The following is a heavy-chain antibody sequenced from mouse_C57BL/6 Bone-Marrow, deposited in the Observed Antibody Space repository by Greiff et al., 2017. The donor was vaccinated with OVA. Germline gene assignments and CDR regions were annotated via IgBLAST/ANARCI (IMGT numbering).Heavy chain of an antibody. CDR1: GYTFTSYW. Sequence: QVQLQQPGAELVRPGTSVKLSCKASGYTFTSYWMHWVKQRPGQGLEWIGVIDPSDSYTNYNQKFKGKATLTVDTSSSTAYMQLSSLTSEDSAVYVCARGSCFYAMDYWGQGTSVTVSS. CDR2: IDPSDSYT. V-gene: IGHV1-59*01. D-gene: IGHD1-1*01. CDR3: ARGSCFYAMDY. J-gene: IGHJ4*01.